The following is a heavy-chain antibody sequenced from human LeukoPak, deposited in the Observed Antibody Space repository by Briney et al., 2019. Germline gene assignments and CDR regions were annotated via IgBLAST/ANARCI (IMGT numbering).Heavy chain of an antibody. CDR2: MNPNSGNT. V-gene: IGHV1-8*02. J-gene: IGHJ4*02. CDR3: ARESRGYCSSTSCRTPDY. D-gene: IGHD2-2*01. CDR1: GYTFTSYD. Sequence: ASVKVSCKASGYTFTSYDINWVRQATGQGLEWMGWMNPNSGNTGYAQKFQGRVSMTRNTSISTAYLELSSLRSEDTAMYYCARESRGYCSSTSCRTPDYWGQGTLVTVSS.